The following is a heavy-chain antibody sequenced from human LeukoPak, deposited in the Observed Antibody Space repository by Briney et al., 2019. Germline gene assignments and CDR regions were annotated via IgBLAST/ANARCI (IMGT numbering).Heavy chain of an antibody. CDR3: ARDGGAYYPFFDY. V-gene: IGHV3-7*01. D-gene: IGHD3-22*01. CDR2: INKDGSEK. Sequence: GGSLRLSCAGSGFTFSGNWMTWVRQAPGKGLEWVANINKDGSEKYYVDSGKGRFPISRDNAKTSRYLQWNSLRAEDTAVYYCARDGGAYYPFFDYGGQGTLVTVSS. J-gene: IGHJ4*02. CDR1: GFTFSGNW.